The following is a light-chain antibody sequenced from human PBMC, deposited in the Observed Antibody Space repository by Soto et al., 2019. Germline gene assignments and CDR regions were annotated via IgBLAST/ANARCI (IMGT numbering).Light chain of an antibody. Sequence: QSALTQPASVSGSPGQSITISCTGTSSDVGGYNYVYWYQQHPGKAPKLMIYDVSNRPSGVSNRFSGSKSGNTASLTISRLQAEDEADYYCSSHTSSSTWVFGTGTKLTVL. J-gene: IGLJ1*01. V-gene: IGLV2-14*01. CDR2: DVS. CDR3: SSHTSSSTWV. CDR1: SSDVGGYNY.